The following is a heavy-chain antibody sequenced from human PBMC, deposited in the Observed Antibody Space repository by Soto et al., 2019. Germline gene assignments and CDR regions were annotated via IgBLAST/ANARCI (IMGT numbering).Heavy chain of an antibody. V-gene: IGHV1-69*01. CDR3: AREGDHEYFDH. CDR2: IIPMFDLV. J-gene: IGHJ4*02. CDR1: GGAFGSDP. D-gene: IGHD6-6*01. Sequence: QVQLVQSGAEVKKPGSSVKVSCKASGGAFGSDPISWVRQAPGQGPEWIGGIIPMFDLVNFAHKFQGRLTITANEYTSITYLELSSMSSEDTAVYYCAREGDHEYFDHGGQGTLVTVSS.